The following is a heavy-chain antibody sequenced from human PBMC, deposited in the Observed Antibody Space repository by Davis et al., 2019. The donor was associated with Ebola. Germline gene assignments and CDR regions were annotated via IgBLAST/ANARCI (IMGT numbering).Heavy chain of an antibody. D-gene: IGHD3-3*01. CDR2: IGYGGADI. J-gene: IGHJ5*02. CDR1: GFTFSNYA. V-gene: IGHV3-23*01. CDR3: AKYITTSPSRYLDP. Sequence: GESLKISCAASGFTFSNYAMSWVRQAPGKGLEWVSVIGYGGADIHYADSVKGRFTISRDNSKNTLSLQMTSLRAEDTTIYYCAKYITTSPSRYLDPWGQGTLVIVS.